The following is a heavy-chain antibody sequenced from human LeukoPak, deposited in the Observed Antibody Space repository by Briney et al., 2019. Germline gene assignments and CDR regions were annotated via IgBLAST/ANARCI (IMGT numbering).Heavy chain of an antibody. V-gene: IGHV1-24*01. D-gene: IGHD1-26*01. CDR3: ATLTVGTTRAAFDI. J-gene: IGHJ3*02. CDR2: FDPEDDEI. Sequence: ASVKVSCKVSGYIVTELSMHWVRQAPGKGLEWMGGFDPEDDEIIHAQKFQGRVTMTGDTSTDTAYMELSSLRSEDTAVYYCATLTVGTTRAAFDIWGQGTMVTVSS. CDR1: GYIVTELS.